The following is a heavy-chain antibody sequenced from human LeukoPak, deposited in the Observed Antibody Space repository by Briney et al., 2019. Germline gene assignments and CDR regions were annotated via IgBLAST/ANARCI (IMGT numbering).Heavy chain of an antibody. V-gene: IGHV4-59*01. D-gene: IGHD3-22*01. CDR2: IYYSGST. J-gene: IGHJ3*02. CDR3: ARVAYYYYDSSGYQIHAFDI. Sequence: SETLSLTCTVSGGSISSYYWSWIRQPPGKGLEWIGYIYYSGSTNYNPSLKSRVTISVDTSKNQFSLKLNSVTAADTAVYYCARVAYYYYDSSGYQIHAFDIWGQGTMVTVSS. CDR1: GGSISSYY.